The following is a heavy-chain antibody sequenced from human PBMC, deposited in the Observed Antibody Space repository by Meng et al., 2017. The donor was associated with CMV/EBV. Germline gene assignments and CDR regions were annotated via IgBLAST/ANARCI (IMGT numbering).Heavy chain of an antibody. V-gene: IGHV3-21*01. CDR1: GFTFSSYS. D-gene: IGHD6-13*01. Sequence: GGSLTPSCAASGFTFSSYSMNWVRQAPGKGLEWVSSISSISSYIYYADSVKGRFTISRDNAKNSLYLQMSSLRAEDTAVYYCASYHHSSSQWYFDYWGQGTLVTVSS. CDR3: ASYHHSSSQWYFDY. CDR2: ISSISSYI. J-gene: IGHJ4*02.